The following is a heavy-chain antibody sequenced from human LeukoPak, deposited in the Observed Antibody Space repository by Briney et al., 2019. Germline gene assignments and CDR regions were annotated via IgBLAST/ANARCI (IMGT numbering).Heavy chain of an antibody. D-gene: IGHD1-26*01. V-gene: IGHV4-34*01. Sequence: SETLSLTCAVYGESLHGHYWSWIRQSPGKGLEWIGEGDDRGGTKFNPSLKSRVTISADTSKNQFSLKLYSVTAADTAVYHCAKNGQSGFSFDPWGQGTLVTVSS. CDR3: AKNGQSGFSFDP. J-gene: IGHJ5*02. CDR1: GESLHGHY. CDR2: GDDRGGT.